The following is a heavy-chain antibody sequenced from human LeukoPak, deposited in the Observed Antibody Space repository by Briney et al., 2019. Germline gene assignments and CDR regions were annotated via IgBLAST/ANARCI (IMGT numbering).Heavy chain of an antibody. CDR1: GFTFSSYA. Sequence: GGSLRLSCAASGFTFSSYAMSWVRQARGKGLEWVSAISGSGGSTYYADSVKVRFTISRDNSKNTLYLQMNSLRAEDTAVYDAPSVDHPAENPRNSAMIVVVITTGFDYWGQGTLVTVSS. CDR3: PSVDHPAENPRNSAMIVVVITTGFDY. J-gene: IGHJ4*02. V-gene: IGHV3-23*01. CDR2: ISGSGGST. D-gene: IGHD3-22*01.